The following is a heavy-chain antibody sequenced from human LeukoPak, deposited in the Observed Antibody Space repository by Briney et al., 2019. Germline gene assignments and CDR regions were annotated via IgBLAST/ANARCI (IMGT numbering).Heavy chain of an antibody. CDR3: ARDFIAVAVYDAFDI. CDR1: GFTFSSYI. J-gene: IGHJ3*02. Sequence: GGSLRLSRAASGFTFSSYIMNWVRQAPGKGLEWVSSISSSSSYIYYADSVKGRFTISRDNAKKSLYLQMNSVRDEDTAVYYCARDFIAVAVYDAFDIWGQGTMVTVSS. CDR2: ISSSSSYI. V-gene: IGHV3-21*01. D-gene: IGHD6-19*01.